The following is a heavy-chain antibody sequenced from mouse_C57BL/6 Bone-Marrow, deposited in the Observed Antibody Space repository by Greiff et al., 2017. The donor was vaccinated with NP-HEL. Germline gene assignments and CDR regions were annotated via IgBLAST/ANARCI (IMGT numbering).Heavy chain of an antibody. CDR3: ARHEDYYGSREWYFDV. CDR1: GFTFSSYG. D-gene: IGHD1-1*01. V-gene: IGHV5-6*01. Sequence: EVKLVESGGDLVKPGGSLKLSCAASGFTFSSYGMSWVRQTPDKRLEWVATISSGGSYTYYPDSVKGRFTISRANAKNTLYLHMSSLKSEDTAMYYCARHEDYYGSREWYFDVWGTGTTVTVSS. CDR2: ISSGGSYT. J-gene: IGHJ1*03.